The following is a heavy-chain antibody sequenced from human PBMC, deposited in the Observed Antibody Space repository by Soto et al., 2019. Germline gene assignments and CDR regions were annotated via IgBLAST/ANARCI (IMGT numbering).Heavy chain of an antibody. CDR1: GYSFTTYY. J-gene: IGHJ4*02. CDR3: ARPDYGGSYFDY. D-gene: IGHD4-17*01. V-gene: IGHV5-10-1*04. CDR2: INPYDSNT. Sequence: GESLKISCKGSGYSFTTYYISWVRLMPGKGLEWMGRINPYDSNTNYSPSFQGQVTISADKSISTAYLQWSSLKASDTAMYYCARPDYGGSYFDYWGQGTLVTVSS.